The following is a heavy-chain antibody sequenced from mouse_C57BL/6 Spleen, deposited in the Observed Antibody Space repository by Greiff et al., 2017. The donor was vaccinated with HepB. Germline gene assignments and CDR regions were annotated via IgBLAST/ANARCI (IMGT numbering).Heavy chain of an antibody. CDR1: GFTFSDYY. Sequence: EVKLVESEGGLVQPGSSMKLSCTASGFTFSDYYMAWVRQVPEKGLEWVANINYDGSSTYYLDSLKSRFIISRDNAKNILYLQMSSLKSEDTATYYCARGTYYNAMDYWGQGTSVTVSS. D-gene: IGHD2-12*01. CDR2: INYDGSST. V-gene: IGHV5-16*01. CDR3: ARGTYYNAMDY. J-gene: IGHJ4*01.